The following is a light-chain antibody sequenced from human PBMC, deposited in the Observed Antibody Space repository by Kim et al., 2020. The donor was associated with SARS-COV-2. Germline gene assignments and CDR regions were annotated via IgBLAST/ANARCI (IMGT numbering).Light chain of an antibody. V-gene: IGLV2-14*01. CDR1: STDIGGYDF. CDR2: DVS. Sequence: QSALTQTASVSGSPGQSITISCTGTSTDIGGYDFVSWYQQQPGKVPKLMIYDVSKRPSGVSNRFSGSKSGNTASLTISGLQTDDEADYYCSSYTIRSTYVFGTGTKVTVL. CDR3: SSYTIRSTYV. J-gene: IGLJ1*01.